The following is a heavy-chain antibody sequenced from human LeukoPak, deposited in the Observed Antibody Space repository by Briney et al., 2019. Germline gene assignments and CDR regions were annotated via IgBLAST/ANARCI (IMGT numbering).Heavy chain of an antibody. Sequence: GGTLRLSCAASGFTFSSYGMNWVRQAPGKGLEWVSGISGDAGRTYYADSVKGRFIISRDNSKNTLYLQMNSLRVEDTAVYYCAKAQDGSSWYFDYWGQGTLVTVSS. CDR2: ISGDAGRT. J-gene: IGHJ4*02. D-gene: IGHD6-13*01. CDR1: GFTFSSYG. V-gene: IGHV3-23*01. CDR3: AKAQDGSSWYFDY.